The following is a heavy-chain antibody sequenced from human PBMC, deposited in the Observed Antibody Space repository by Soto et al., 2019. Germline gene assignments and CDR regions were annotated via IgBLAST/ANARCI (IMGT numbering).Heavy chain of an antibody. J-gene: IGHJ5*02. CDR3: AKDFYKQPPSGWFDP. D-gene: IGHD1-20*01. CDR2: ISGSGANI. V-gene: IGHV3-23*01. Sequence: GSLRPSCTASGXPFSDHAMSWVRQAPGKGLEWVSGISGSGANIYYADSVKGRFTISKDNSKNMLYLQMNSMRAEDTALYYCAKDFYKQPPSGWFDPWGQGTPVTVS. CDR1: GXPFSDHA.